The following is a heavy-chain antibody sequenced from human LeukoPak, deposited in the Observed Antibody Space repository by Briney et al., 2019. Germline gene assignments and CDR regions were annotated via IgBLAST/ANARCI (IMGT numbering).Heavy chain of an antibody. CDR2: IGAYNGNT. Sequence: ASVKVSCKASGYTFTSYGISWVRQAPGQGLEWMGWIGAYNGNTNYAQKLQGRVTMTTDTSTSTAYMELRSLRSDDTAVYYCARGPRMHYYGSSGYYYWGQGTLVTVSS. D-gene: IGHD3-22*01. CDR1: GYTFTSYG. CDR3: ARGPRMHYYGSSGYYY. V-gene: IGHV1-18*01. J-gene: IGHJ4*02.